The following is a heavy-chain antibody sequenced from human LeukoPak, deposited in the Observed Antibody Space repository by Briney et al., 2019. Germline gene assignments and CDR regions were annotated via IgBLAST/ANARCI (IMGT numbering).Heavy chain of an antibody. J-gene: IGHJ4*02. D-gene: IGHD2-15*01. V-gene: IGHV3-74*01. CDR2: INTDMSST. Sequence: TGGSLRLSCVASGFTFSDYWMHWVRHAPGKGLVWVSRINTDMSSTIYTDSVKGRFTISRDNAKNTLYLQMNSLRAEDTAVYYCARDLSHCSGGSCYSAHFDYWGLGTLVTVSS. CDR3: ARDLSHCSGGSCYSAHFDY. CDR1: GFTFSDYW.